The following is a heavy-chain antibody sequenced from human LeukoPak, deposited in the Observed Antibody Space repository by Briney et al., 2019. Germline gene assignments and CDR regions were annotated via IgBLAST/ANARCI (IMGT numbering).Heavy chain of an antibody. V-gene: IGHV3-53*01. CDR1: GFTVSSNY. Sequence: GGSLRLSCAASGFTVSSNYMSWVRQAPGKGLEWVSVIYSGGSTYYADSVKGRFTVSRDNSKNTLYLQMNSLRAEDTAVYYCAREGQQLTFDYWGQGTLVTVSS. J-gene: IGHJ4*02. CDR2: IYSGGST. D-gene: IGHD6-13*01. CDR3: AREGQQLTFDY.